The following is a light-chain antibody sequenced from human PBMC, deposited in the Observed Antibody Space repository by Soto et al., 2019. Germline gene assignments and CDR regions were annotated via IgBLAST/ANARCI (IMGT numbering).Light chain of an antibody. J-gene: IGKJ1*01. CDR1: QSVRSN. V-gene: IGKV3-15*01. CDR3: QQYRSWPRT. CDR2: GAS. Sequence: EIVMTQSPATLSVSPVERATLSCRASQSVRSNLAWYQQTPGQAPRLLVYGASTRATGIADRFSGSGSGTEFTLTITSLRPEDFGVYYCQQYRSWPRTFGQGTKVDIK.